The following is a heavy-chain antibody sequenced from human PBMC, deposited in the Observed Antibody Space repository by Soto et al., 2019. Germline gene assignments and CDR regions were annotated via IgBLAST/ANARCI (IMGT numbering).Heavy chain of an antibody. V-gene: IGHV3-7*01. Sequence: LRLSCAASGFTFSSYCMSWVRQAPGKGLEWVANIKQDGSEKYYVDSVKGRFTISRDNAENSLYLQMNSLRAEDTDVYYCTRGGCISESYYCFDYWDKGPLVTVSS. J-gene: IGHJ4*02. D-gene: IGHD1-26*01. CDR1: GFTFSSYC. CDR2: IKQDGSEK. CDR3: TRGGCISESYYCFDY.